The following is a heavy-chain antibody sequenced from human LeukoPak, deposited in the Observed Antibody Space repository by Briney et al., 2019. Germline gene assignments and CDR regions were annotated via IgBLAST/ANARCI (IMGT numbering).Heavy chain of an antibody. Sequence: PGGSLRLSCAASGFNFGGFAMARVRQTPGRGLEWVSGILASGTTYYADSVKGRFTISRDNSNNILFLQMNSLRVDDTAVYFCAKDLNFGDGRWEFDPWGPGTLVTV. CDR3: AKDLNFGDGRWEFDP. D-gene: IGHD3-10*01. CDR2: ILASGTT. CDR1: GFNFGGFA. V-gene: IGHV3-23*01. J-gene: IGHJ5*02.